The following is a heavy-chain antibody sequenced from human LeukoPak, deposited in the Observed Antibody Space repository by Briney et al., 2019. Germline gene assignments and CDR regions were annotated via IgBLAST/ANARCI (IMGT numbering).Heavy chain of an antibody. J-gene: IGHJ4*02. V-gene: IGHV1-2*02. CDR3: ARGRTPFHH. Sequence: ASVKVSCKASGYTFTGYYIHWVRQAPGQGLEWMGWINPNSGGTNYAQKFQGRVTLTRDTSISTAYMELNSLRSDDTAVYYCARGRTPFHHWGQGTLVTVSS. CDR1: GYTFTGYY. D-gene: IGHD2-2*01. CDR2: INPNSGGT.